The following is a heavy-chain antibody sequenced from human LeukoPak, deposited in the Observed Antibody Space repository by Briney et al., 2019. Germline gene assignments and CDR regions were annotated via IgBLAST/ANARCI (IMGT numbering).Heavy chain of an antibody. V-gene: IGHV3-30*02. CDR3: AKARGPYYYGSGSYYDAFDI. J-gene: IGHJ3*02. CDR2: IWYGESNK. Sequence: PGGSLRLSCAASGFTFSNYGMNWVRQAPGKGLEWVAVIWYGESNKYYADSVKGRFTISRDNSKNTLYLQMNSLRAEDTAVYYCAKARGPYYYGSGSYYDAFDIWGQGTMVTVSS. CDR1: GFTFSNYG. D-gene: IGHD3-10*01.